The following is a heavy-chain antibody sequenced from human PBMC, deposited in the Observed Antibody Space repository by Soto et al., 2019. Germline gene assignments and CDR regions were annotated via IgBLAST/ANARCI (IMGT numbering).Heavy chain of an antibody. V-gene: IGHV1-2*04. Sequence: GASVKVSCKASGYTFTGYYMLWVRQAPGQGLEWMGWINPNSGGTNYAQKFQGWVTMTRDTSISTAYMELSRLRSDDTAVYYCAGGGGILWFGELLMPVGDGMDVWGQGTTVTVSS. CDR3: AGGGGILWFGELLMPVGDGMDV. J-gene: IGHJ6*02. CDR2: INPNSGGT. CDR1: GYTFTGYY. D-gene: IGHD3-10*01.